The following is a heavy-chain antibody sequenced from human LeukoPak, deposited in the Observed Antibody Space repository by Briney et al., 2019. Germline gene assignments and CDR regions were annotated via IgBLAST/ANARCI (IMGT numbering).Heavy chain of an antibody. V-gene: IGHV1-18*01. CDR1: GYIFTSYG. Sequence: ASVKVSCKASGYIFTSYGISWVRQAPGQGLEWMGWISVRNGFTRYAQKFQGRVTMTRDTSTSTVYMELSSLRSEDTAVYYCARDAPYGSGTYYFDYWGQGTLVTVSS. CDR3: ARDAPYGSGTYYFDY. J-gene: IGHJ4*02. CDR2: ISVRNGFT. D-gene: IGHD3-10*01.